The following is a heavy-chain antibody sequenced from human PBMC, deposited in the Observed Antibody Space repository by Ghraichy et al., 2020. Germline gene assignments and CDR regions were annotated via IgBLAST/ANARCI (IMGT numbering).Heavy chain of an antibody. CDR1: GFIFSDHY. Sequence: GESLNISCAASGFIFSDHYMDWVRQAPGKGLEWVGRIRSSSYTTLYAASVKGRFTISRDDSDSSLYLQMSSLRTEDTAVYYCARASRDFYNDVWGQGTLVSVSS. V-gene: IGHV3-72*01. J-gene: IGHJ4*02. D-gene: IGHD5-24*01. CDR3: ARASRDFYNDV. CDR2: IRSSSYTT.